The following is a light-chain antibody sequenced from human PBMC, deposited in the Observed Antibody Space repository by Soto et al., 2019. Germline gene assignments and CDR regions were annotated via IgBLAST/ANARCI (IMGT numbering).Light chain of an antibody. CDR3: QQSYTTLFT. J-gene: IGKJ3*01. CDR1: QGISSY. CDR2: DAS. Sequence: IQLTQSPSPLSASVGDRVTITCRASQGISSYLGWYQQKPGKAPNLLIYDASTLHSGVPSRFSGGGSGTDFTLTISSLQPEDFATYYCQQSYTTLFTFGPGTKVDIK. V-gene: IGKV1-9*01.